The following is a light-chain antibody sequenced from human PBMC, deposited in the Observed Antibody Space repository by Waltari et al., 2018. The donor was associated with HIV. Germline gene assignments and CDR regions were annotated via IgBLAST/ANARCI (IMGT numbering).Light chain of an antibody. CDR3: FSYAGNNYLL. CDR1: SSDMGLYNL. V-gene: IGLV2-8*01. J-gene: IGLJ2*01. Sequence: QSARTQPPPASGSPEQSFTISSAGPSSDMGLYNLVSWYQHPPGKPPNLMISEVRRRPSGVPDRFAGSKSGNTASLTVSGLQAEDEAAYYCFSYAGNNYLLFGGGTKLTVL. CDR2: EVR.